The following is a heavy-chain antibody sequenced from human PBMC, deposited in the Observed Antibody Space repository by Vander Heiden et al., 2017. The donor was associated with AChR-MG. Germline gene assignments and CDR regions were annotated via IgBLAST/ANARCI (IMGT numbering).Heavy chain of an antibody. J-gene: IGHJ4*02. D-gene: IGHD3-3*01. CDR2: IDPSDSYT. CDR1: GYNFTDHW. Sequence: EVHLVQSGPELKKPGESLTISCQGSGYNFTDHWVTRVRQTPGGGLEWMGRIDPSDSYTDYSPSFEGHATLSVDRSTNTAFLMLTSLTASDTAMYVCARGGYLRGYYPVRCCGQGTVVTVSS. CDR3: ARGGYLRGYYPVRC. V-gene: IGHV5-10-1*03.